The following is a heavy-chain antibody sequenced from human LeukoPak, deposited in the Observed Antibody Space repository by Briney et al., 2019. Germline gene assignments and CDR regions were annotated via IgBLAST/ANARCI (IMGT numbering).Heavy chain of an antibody. Sequence: PSETPPLSCTVSGASISSYNWSWIRQPPGKGLEWIGDIYYSGSTNYNPSLKSRVTISVDTSKKQFSLKLNSVTAADTAVYYCARFYDRSGAHFDYWGQGTLVTVSS. J-gene: IGHJ4*01. CDR3: ARFYDRSGAHFDY. V-gene: IGHV4-59*01. D-gene: IGHD3-22*01. CDR2: IYYSGST. CDR1: GASISSYN.